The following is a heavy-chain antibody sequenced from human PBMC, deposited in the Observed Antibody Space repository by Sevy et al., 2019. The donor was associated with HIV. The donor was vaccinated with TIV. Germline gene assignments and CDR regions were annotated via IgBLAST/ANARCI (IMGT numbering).Heavy chain of an antibody. CDR3: AREGGYTSAWSPGNH. CDR2: ISYDGIIK. Sequence: GGSLRLSCAASGFTFNTHAMLWVRQAPGKGQEWVALISYDGIIKYYADSVKGRLTISRDNSKNTLSLQMNSLRVEDTAVYYCAREGGYTSAWSPGNHWGQGTLVTVSS. V-gene: IGHV3-30*04. CDR1: GFTFNTHA. J-gene: IGHJ4*02. D-gene: IGHD6-19*01.